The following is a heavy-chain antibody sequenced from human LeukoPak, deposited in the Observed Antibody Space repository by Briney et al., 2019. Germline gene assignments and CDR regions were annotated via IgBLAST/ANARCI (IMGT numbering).Heavy chain of an antibody. V-gene: IGHV3-23*01. J-gene: IGHJ4*02. Sequence: PGGSLRLSCAASGFSLGSYGMSWVRQAPGKGLEWISAISLNGETTWYADSVKGRFTISRDNSKNTLYLQLTSLRAEDTAVYYCAQGFSSGWYPYWGQGSLVSVSS. CDR3: AQGFSSGWYPY. CDR1: GFSLGSYG. D-gene: IGHD6-19*01. CDR2: ISLNGETT.